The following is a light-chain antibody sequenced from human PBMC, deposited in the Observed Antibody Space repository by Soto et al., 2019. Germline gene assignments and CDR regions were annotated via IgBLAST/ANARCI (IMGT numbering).Light chain of an antibody. V-gene: IGLV2-14*01. Sequence: QSALTQPASVSGSPGQSITISCTGTSSDVAGYKFVSWYQQHPGNAPKLLIYEVFNRPSGVSNRFSGSKSGNTASLTISGLQAEDEADYYCSSYLGRNTLSVVFGGGTKLTVL. CDR3: SSYLGRNTLSVV. CDR1: SSDVAGYKF. J-gene: IGLJ2*01. CDR2: EVF.